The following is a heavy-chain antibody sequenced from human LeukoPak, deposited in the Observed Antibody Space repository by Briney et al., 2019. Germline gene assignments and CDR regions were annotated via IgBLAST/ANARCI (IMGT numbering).Heavy chain of an antibody. CDR3: ATLDSTKSVF. D-gene: IGHD2-2*01. CDR1: EFRFGRDW. J-gene: IGHJ1*01. V-gene: IGHV3-7*01. CDR2: IKQDGSEE. Sequence: GGSLRLSCVASEFRFGRDWISWVRQAPGKGLEWVACIKQDGSEEYYVGSVRGRFTVSVDNCKNSLYLQMNSLRAEDTARYYCATLDSTKSVFWGRGTAVTVSS.